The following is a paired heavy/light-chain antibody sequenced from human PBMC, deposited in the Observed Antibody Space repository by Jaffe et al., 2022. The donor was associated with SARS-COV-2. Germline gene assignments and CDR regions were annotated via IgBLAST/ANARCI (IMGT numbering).Light chain of an antibody. CDR1: QSVSGTY. CDR3: QQYGSPPLT. Sequence: EIVLTQSPGTLSLSPGERATLSCRASQSVSGTYLAWYQQKPGQAPRLLIYGASSRATGIPDRFSGSGSGTDFTLTISRLEPEDFAVYYCQQYGSPPLTFGPGTKVDI. J-gene: IGKJ3*01. CDR2: GAS. V-gene: IGKV3-20*01.
Heavy chain of an antibody. Sequence: QVQLQESGPGLVKSSETLSLTCTVSGGSINGYYWSWIRQPPGKGLEWVGYILYSGGTNFNPSLKSRVTLSVDMSNNQFSLRLSSVIAADTAVYYCARISGWEYSYGYVDSWGQGILVTVSS. CDR2: ILYSGGT. J-gene: IGHJ4*02. CDR1: GGSINGYY. D-gene: IGHD5-18*01. CDR3: ARISGWEYSYGYVDS. V-gene: IGHV4-59*01.